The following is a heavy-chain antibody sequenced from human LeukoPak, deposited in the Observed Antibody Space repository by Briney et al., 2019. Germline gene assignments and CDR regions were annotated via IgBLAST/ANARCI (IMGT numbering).Heavy chain of an antibody. D-gene: IGHD3-22*01. V-gene: IGHV4-39*07. J-gene: IGHJ4*02. CDR2: IYSSGST. Sequence: ASETLSLTCSVSGASISSGSNYWGWIRQPPGKTLEWIGSIYSSGSTYYNSSLQSRVIIIIDTPKNHFSLTLSSVTAADTAVYYCARASYSYDINGWVPFDYWGQGTLVTVSS. CDR1: GASISSGSNY. CDR3: ARASYSYDINGWVPFDY.